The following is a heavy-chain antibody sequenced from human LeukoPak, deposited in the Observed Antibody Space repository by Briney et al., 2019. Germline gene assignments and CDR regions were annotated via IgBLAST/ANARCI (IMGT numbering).Heavy chain of an antibody. CDR2: INPNSGGT. CDR1: GYTFTGYY. CDR3: ARDSSPGYCSSTSCYGLDFDY. J-gene: IGHJ4*02. V-gene: IGHV1-2*02. D-gene: IGHD2-2*01. Sequence: ASVKVSCKAYGYTFTGYYVLWVRQAPGQGLEWMGWINPNSGGTHSAQKFQGRVTMTRDTSISTAYMELSRLTSDDTAVYYCARDSSPGYCSSTSCYGLDFDYWGQGTLVTVSS.